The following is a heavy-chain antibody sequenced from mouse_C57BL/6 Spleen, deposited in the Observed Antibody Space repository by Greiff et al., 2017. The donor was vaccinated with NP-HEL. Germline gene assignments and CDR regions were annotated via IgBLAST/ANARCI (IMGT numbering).Heavy chain of an antibody. CDR1: GFTFSSYA. J-gene: IGHJ4*01. Sequence: EVKVVESGGGLVKPGGSLKLSCAASGFTFSSYAMSWVRQTPEKRLEWVATISDGGSYTYYPDNVKGRFTISRDNAKNNLYLQMSHLKSEDTAMYYCARSLYDYDVAMDYWGQGTSVTVSS. V-gene: IGHV5-4*03. CDR2: ISDGGSYT. CDR3: ARSLYDYDVAMDY. D-gene: IGHD2-4*01.